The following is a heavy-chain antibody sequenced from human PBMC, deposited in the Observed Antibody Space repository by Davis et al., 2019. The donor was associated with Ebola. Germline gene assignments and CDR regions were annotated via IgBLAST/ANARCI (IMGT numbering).Heavy chain of an antibody. Sequence: GESLKIPCAAPGFIFSSYAMSWVRQAPGKGLEWVSSISVRSITYHADSVKGRFTISRDNSKNTLYLQMNSLRAEDTAVYYCAKVHPPTTVTTGWFDPWGQGALVTVSS. D-gene: IGHD4-17*01. J-gene: IGHJ5*02. CDR2: ISVRSIT. CDR1: GFIFSSYA. V-gene: IGHV3-23*01. CDR3: AKVHPPTTVTTGWFDP.